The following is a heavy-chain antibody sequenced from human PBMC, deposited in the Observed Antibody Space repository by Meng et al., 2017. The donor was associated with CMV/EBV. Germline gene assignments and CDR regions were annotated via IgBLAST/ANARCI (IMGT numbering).Heavy chain of an antibody. V-gene: IGHV4-34*01. CDR3: ARYGGNPGGFDY. Sequence: LACAFYVGSFSGYYWSWIRQPPGKGLEWIGEINHSGSTNYNPSLKSRVTISVDTSKNQFSLKLSSVTTAGTAVYYCARYGGNPGGFDYWGQGTLVTVSS. CDR2: INHSGST. CDR1: VGSFSGYY. D-gene: IGHD4/OR15-4a*01. J-gene: IGHJ4*02.